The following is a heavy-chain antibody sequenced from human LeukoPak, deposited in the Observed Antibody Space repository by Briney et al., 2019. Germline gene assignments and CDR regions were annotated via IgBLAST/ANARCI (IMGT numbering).Heavy chain of an antibody. V-gene: IGHV3-74*01. Sequence: PGGSLRLSCAASGFTFSSSWMHWVRQAPGKGLVWVSRINSAGSSTSYADSVKGRFTISRDNAKNTLYLQMNSLRAEDTAVYYCARGRGWVAVAGNWFDPWGQGTLVTASS. J-gene: IGHJ5*02. D-gene: IGHD6-19*01. CDR1: GFTFSSSW. CDR3: ARGRGWVAVAGNWFDP. CDR2: INSAGSST.